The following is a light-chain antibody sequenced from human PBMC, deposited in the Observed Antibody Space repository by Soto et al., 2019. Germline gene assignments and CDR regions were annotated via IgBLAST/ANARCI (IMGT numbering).Light chain of an antibody. CDR2: GTS. CDR1: QSVSSSY. CDR3: QQYNNWPPIT. J-gene: IGKJ5*01. V-gene: IGKV3-20*01. Sequence: EIVLTQSPGTLSLSPGERATLSCRASQSVSSSYLAWYQPKPGQAPRFLIYGTSSRATGIPDRFSGSGAGTDFSITISRLEPEDFVVYYCQQYNNWPPITFGQGTRLEIK.